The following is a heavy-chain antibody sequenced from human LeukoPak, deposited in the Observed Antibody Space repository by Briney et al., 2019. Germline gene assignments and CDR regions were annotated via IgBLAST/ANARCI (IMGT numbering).Heavy chain of an antibody. V-gene: IGHV3-11*06. J-gene: IGHJ5*02. CDR1: GXTFSDYY. CDR2: ISSSSSYT. CDR3: ARDTSITMVRGAKGFDP. Sequence: GGSLRLSCAASGXTFSDYYMSWIRQAPGTGLEWVSYISSSSSYTNYADSVKGRFTISRDNAKNSLYLQMNSLRAEDTAVYYCARDTSITMVRGAKGFDPWGQGTLVTVSS. D-gene: IGHD3-10*01.